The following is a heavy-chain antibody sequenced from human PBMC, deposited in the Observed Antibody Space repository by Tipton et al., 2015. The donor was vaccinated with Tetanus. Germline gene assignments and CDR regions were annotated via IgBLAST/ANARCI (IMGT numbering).Heavy chain of an antibody. D-gene: IGHD6-6*01. V-gene: IGHV3-11*01. CDR3: ARVWGRGQLVTKPNWYFDL. Sequence: SLRLSCAASGITFSDYYMSWIRQAPGKGLEWVSYISSSGSTIYYADSVKGRFTISRDNAKNSLSLQVNSLRAEDTAVYYCARVWGRGQLVTKPNWYFDLWGRGTLVTVSS. CDR2: ISSSGSTI. CDR1: GITFSDYY. J-gene: IGHJ2*01.